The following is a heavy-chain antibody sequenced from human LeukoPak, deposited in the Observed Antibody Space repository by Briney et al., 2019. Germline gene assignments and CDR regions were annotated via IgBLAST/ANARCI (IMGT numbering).Heavy chain of an antibody. CDR1: SGSISSYY. V-gene: IGHV4-59*01. CDR2: IYYSGST. J-gene: IGHJ5*02. D-gene: IGHD6-13*01. Sequence: SETLSLTCTVSSGSISSYYWSWIRQPPGKGLEWIGYIYYSGSTNYNPSPKSRVTISVDTSKNQFSLKLSSVTAADTAVYYCARESPGYSSSYNWFDPWGQGTLVTVSS. CDR3: ARESPGYSSSYNWFDP.